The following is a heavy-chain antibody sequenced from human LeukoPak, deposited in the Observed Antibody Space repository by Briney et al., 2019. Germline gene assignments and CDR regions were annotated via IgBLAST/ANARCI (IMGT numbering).Heavy chain of an antibody. CDR1: GGSISSYY. V-gene: IGHV4-59*01. Sequence: SETLSLTCTVSGGSISSYYWSWIRQPPGKGLEWIGYIYYSGSTNYNPSLKSRVTISVDTSKNQFSLKLSSVTAADTAVYYCARGVLGYESSGSDAFDIWGQGTMVTVSS. D-gene: IGHD3-22*01. J-gene: IGHJ3*02. CDR2: IYYSGST. CDR3: ARGVLGYESSGSDAFDI.